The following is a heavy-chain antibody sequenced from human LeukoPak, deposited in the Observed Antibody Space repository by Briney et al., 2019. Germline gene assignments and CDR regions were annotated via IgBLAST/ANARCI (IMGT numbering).Heavy chain of an antibody. CDR2: ISAYNGNT. CDR3: ARVTTERSWFDP. D-gene: IGHD3-22*01. Sequence: ASVKVSCKASGYTFTSYGISWVRQAPGQGLEWMRWISAYNGNTNYAQKLQGRVTMTTDTSTSTAYMELRSLRSDDTAVYYCARVTTERSWFDPWGQGTLVTVSS. CDR1: GYTFTSYG. J-gene: IGHJ5*02. V-gene: IGHV1-18*01.